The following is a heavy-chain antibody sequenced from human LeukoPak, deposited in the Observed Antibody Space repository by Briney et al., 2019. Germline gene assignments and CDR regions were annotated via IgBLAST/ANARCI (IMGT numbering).Heavy chain of an antibody. CDR1: GDSISSYY. V-gene: IGHV4-4*07. J-gene: IGHJ5*02. D-gene: IGHD6-13*01. Sequence: SETLSLTCSVSGDSISSYYWNWIRQPAGKGLEWIGRVDTSGRTNYNSSLKSRVTMSLDTSKNQFSLRVSSVTAADTAVYYCARGGSLAYNWIDPWGQGILVTVPS. CDR3: ARGGSLAYNWIDP. CDR2: VDTSGRT.